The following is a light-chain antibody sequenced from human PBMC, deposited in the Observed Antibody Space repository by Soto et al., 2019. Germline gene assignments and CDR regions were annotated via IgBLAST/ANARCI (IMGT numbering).Light chain of an antibody. CDR3: SSYAGSSNV. Sequence: QSARTQPPSASGSPGQSVAISCTGTSSDVGGYNYVSWYQQHPGKAPKLMIYEVNKRPSGVPDRFSGSKSGNTASLTVSGLQAEDEADYYCSSYAGSSNVFGTGTKATVL. CDR2: EVN. J-gene: IGLJ1*01. V-gene: IGLV2-8*01. CDR1: SSDVGGYNY.